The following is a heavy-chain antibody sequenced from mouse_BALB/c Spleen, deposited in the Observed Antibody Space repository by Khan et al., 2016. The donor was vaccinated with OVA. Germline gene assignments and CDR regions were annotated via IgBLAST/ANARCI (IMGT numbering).Heavy chain of an antibody. Sequence: QVQLQQSGPELVRPGVSVKISCKGSGYTFTDYAMHWVKQSHAKSLEWLGLISTYSGNTNYKQKFKGKATMTVDKSSSTAYMELARLTSEDSAIYYCTDPAYDGYYDYWGQGTTLTVSS. CDR1: GYTFTDYA. CDR3: TDPAYDGYYDY. CDR2: ISTYSGNT. D-gene: IGHD2-3*01. V-gene: IGHV1S137*01. J-gene: IGHJ2*01.